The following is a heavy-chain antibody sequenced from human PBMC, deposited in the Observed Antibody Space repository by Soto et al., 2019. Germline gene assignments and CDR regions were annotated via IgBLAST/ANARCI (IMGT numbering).Heavy chain of an antibody. V-gene: IGHV4-31*03. CDR3: AGGVRH. Sequence: QVQLQESGPGLVQPSQTLSLTCTVSGGSISSGGYYWSWIRQHPGTGLEWIGHISYSGSTYYNTFLKRRVTIAGDTSGNQFSLIVSSVTAGDTAVYYCAGGVRHWGQGTLVTVSS. CDR2: ISYSGST. J-gene: IGHJ4*01. CDR1: GGSISSGGYY.